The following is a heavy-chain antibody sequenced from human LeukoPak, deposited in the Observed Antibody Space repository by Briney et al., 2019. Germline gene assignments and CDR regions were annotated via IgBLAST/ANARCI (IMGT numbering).Heavy chain of an antibody. D-gene: IGHD5-18*01. V-gene: IGHV3-23*01. J-gene: IGHJ5*02. CDR2: ISGSGGST. CDR1: GFTFSSYA. CDR3: AKLPSPYSYGYPVRGWFDP. Sequence: GGSLRLSCAAPGFTFSSYAMSWVRQAPGKGLEWVSAISGSGGSTYYADSVKGRFTISRDNSKNTLYLQMNSLRAEDTAVYYCAKLPSPYSYGYPVRGWFDPWGQGTLVTVSS.